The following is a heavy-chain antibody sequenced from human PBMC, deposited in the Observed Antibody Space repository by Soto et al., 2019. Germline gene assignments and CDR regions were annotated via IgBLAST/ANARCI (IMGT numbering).Heavy chain of an antibody. Sequence: EVQLLESGGDLVQPGGSLRLSCVASGIPFGSRAMSWVRQAPGEGLEWVSTITDTVGDTKYADSVRGRFTMSRDNSKKTLYMQMNSLRVEDSALYYCARGSTDSYPGSRIFDFWGRGTLVTVYS. V-gene: IGHV3-23*01. CDR1: GIPFGSRA. D-gene: IGHD3-10*01. CDR2: ITDTVGDT. J-gene: IGHJ4*02. CDR3: ARGSTDSYPGSRIFDF.